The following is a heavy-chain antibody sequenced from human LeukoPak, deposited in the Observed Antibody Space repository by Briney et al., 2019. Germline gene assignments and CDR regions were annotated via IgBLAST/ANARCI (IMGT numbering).Heavy chain of an antibody. Sequence: GRSLRLSCAASGFTFSSYGMHWVRQAPGKGLEWVAVTWYGGSNKYYADSVKGRFTISRDNSKNTLYLQMNSLRAEDTAVYYCAKDRSQQLSSVDYYYMDVWGKGTTVTVSS. CDR2: TWYGGSNK. J-gene: IGHJ6*03. CDR1: GFTFSSYG. CDR3: AKDRSQQLSSVDYYYMDV. V-gene: IGHV3-30*18. D-gene: IGHD6-13*01.